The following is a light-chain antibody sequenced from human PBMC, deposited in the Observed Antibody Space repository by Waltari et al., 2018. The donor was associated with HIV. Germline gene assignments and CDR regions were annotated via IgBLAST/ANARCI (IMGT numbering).Light chain of an antibody. CDR1: QSISNNY. CDR2: ATA. V-gene: IGKV3-20*01. Sequence: EIVLTQSPATLSLSPGERATLSCRASQSISNNYLAWYRQQPGQAPSLLIYATASRATGIPDRFSGSGSGTDFTLTISRLEPEDFAVYYCHRYGRSPRTCGQGTKVEI. CDR3: HRYGRSPRT. J-gene: IGKJ1*01.